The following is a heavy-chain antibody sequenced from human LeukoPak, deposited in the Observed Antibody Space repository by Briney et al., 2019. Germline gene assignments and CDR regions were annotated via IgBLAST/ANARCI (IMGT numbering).Heavy chain of an antibody. J-gene: IGHJ2*01. D-gene: IGHD2-2*01. CDR2: MYGGGDAT. CDR1: GFTFSSHA. Sequence: PGGSLRLSCAASGFTFSSHAMTWFRQAPGKGLEWVAGMYGGGDATFYADSVRGRFTIYRDNSKNALYLQLNSLSADDSDIYYCENDRTVVPLAYWYFDLWGRGTLVTVSS. V-gene: IGHV3-23*01. CDR3: ENDRTVVPLAYWYFDL.